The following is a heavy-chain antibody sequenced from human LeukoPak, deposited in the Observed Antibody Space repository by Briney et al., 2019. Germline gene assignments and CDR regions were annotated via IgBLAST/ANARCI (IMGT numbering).Heavy chain of an antibody. CDR1: RFTFSSYW. Sequence: GGSLRLSCAASRFTFSSYWMSWVRQAPGKGLEWVANINQDGSEKYYVDSVKGRFTISRDNAKNSLYLQMNSLRAEDTAVYYCARDFDGSGYYPSAFDIWGQGTMVTVSS. CDR3: ARDFDGSGYYPSAFDI. V-gene: IGHV3-7*01. D-gene: IGHD3-22*01. CDR2: INQDGSEK. J-gene: IGHJ3*02.